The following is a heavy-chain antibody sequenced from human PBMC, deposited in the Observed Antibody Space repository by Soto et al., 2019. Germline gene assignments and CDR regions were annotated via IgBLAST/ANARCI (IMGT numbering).Heavy chain of an antibody. CDR3: VRCDNWNDEASDS. CDR1: GFMFSNHG. CDR2: IWSDGNNR. D-gene: IGHD1-1*01. Sequence: QVQLVESGGGVVPPGRYLRLSCAASGFMFSNHGMHCVRQAPGKGLEWVAVIWSDGNNRYYADSVKGRFTISRDNSKNTVYLQMNSLRAEDTAVDYCVRCDNWNDEASDSWGQGTLVTVSS. J-gene: IGHJ5*01. V-gene: IGHV3-33*01.